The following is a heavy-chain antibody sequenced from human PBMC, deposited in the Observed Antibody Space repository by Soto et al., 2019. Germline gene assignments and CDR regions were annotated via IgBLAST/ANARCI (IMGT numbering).Heavy chain of an antibody. CDR1: GFTFSTYA. Sequence: GGSLRLSCAASGFTFSTYAMHWVRQAPGKGLEWVAVISYDGSNKYYADSVKGRFTISRDNSNNTLYVQMNSLRAEDTAVYYCARDSYGMDVWGQGTTVTVSS. CDR3: ARDSYGMDV. J-gene: IGHJ6*02. CDR2: ISYDGSNK. V-gene: IGHV3-30-3*01.